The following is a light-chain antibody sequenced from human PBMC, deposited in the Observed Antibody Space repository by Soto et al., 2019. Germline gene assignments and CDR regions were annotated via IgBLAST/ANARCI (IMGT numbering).Light chain of an antibody. CDR3: QQLTSYPLT. CDR1: QGISSY. V-gene: IGKV1-9*01. Sequence: DIQLTQSPSFLSASVGDRVTITCRASQGISSYLDWYQQKPGKAPKLLIYAASTLQSGVPSRFSGSGTGTEFTLTISSLQPEDLATYYCQQLTSYPLTFGPGTKVDIK. J-gene: IGKJ3*01. CDR2: AAS.